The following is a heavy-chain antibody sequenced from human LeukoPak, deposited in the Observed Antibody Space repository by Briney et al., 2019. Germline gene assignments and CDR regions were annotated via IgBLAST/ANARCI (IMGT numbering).Heavy chain of an antibody. CDR2: IYYSGST. CDR3: ATFRGNRGGFDY. V-gene: IGHV4-59*01. CDR1: GGSISSYY. Sequence: SETLSLTCTVSGGSISSYYWTWIRQPPGKGLEWIGYIYYSGSTNYNPSLKSRVTISVDTSKNQFSLKLSSVTAADTAVYYCATFRGNRGGFDYWGQGTLVTVSS. D-gene: IGHD3-16*01. J-gene: IGHJ4*02.